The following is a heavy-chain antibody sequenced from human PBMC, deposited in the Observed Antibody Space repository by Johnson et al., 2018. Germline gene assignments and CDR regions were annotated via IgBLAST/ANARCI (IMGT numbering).Heavy chain of an antibody. CDR2: IYTSGST. Sequence: QVQLQESGPGLVKPSQTLSLTCTVSGGSISSGSYYWSWIRQPAGKGLEWIGRIYTSGSTNYNPSLKSRVTISVDTSKNQFSLKLSSGTAADTAVYYCARVVGVAATPVYDYYYMDVWGKGTTVTVSS. D-gene: IGHD2-15*01. J-gene: IGHJ6*03. CDR3: ARVVGVAATPVYDYYYMDV. V-gene: IGHV4-61*02. CDR1: GGSISSGSYY.